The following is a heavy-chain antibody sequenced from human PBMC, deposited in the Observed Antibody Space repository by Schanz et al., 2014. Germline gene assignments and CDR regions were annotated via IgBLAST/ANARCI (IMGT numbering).Heavy chain of an antibody. D-gene: IGHD3-9*01. CDR1: GFTFSNHA. Sequence: EVHLLESGGGLVQPGGSLRLSCAASGFTFSNHALSWVRQAPGKGLEWVSGIGGSGDSTHYADSVKGRFIISRDNSKNTLYLQVNSLRAEDTDVYYCAKHVRSLTGNDYWGQGTLVTVSS. CDR2: IGGSGDST. CDR3: AKHVRSLTGNDY. J-gene: IGHJ4*02. V-gene: IGHV3-23*01.